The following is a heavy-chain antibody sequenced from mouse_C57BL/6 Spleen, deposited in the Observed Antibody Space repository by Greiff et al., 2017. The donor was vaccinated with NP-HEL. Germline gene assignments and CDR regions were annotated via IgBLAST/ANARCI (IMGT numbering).Heavy chain of an antibody. CDR1: GYTFTSYW. J-gene: IGHJ2*01. CDR3: AREGAPDY. Sequence: QVQLQQPGAELVRPGTSVKLSCKASGYTFTSYWMHWVKQRPGQGLEWIGVIDPSDSYTNYNQKFKGKATLTVDTSSSTAYMQLSSLTSEDSAVYYCAREGAPDYWGQGTTLTVSS. CDR2: IDPSDSYT. V-gene: IGHV1-59*01.